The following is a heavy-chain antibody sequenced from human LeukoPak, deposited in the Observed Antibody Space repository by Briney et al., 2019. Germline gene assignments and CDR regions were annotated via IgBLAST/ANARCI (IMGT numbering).Heavy chain of an antibody. D-gene: IGHD1-14*01. Sequence: PGGSLRLSCTASGFTFSSYAMNWVRQAPGKGLEWVSGIGAGGTFTYYADSVKGRFTISRDNSRNTLYLQMNSLRADDTAVYYCAKDLDHTTDGYYFDYWGQGTLVTVSS. CDR1: GFTFSSYA. J-gene: IGHJ4*02. V-gene: IGHV3-23*01. CDR3: AKDLDHTTDGYYFDY. CDR2: IGAGGTFT.